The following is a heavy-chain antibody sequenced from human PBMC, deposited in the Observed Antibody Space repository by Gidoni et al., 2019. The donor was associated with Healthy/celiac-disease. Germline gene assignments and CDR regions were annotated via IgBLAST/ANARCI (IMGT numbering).Heavy chain of an antibody. CDR2: INHSGST. J-gene: IGHJ2*01. CDR3: ARANVLLWFGEVWYFDL. D-gene: IGHD3-10*01. V-gene: IGHV4-34*01. Sequence: QVQLQQWGAGLLKPSETLSLTCAVYGGSFSGYYWSWIRQPPGKGLEWIGEINHSGSTNYNPSLKSRVTISVDTSKNQFSLKLSSVTAADTAVYYCARANVLLWFGEVWYFDLWGRGTLVTVSS. CDR1: GGSFSGYY.